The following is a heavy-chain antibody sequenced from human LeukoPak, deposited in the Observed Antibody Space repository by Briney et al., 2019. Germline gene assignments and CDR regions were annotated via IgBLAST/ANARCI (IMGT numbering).Heavy chain of an antibody. V-gene: IGHV7-4-1*02. CDR3: ARDPPRSHGAFDI. D-gene: IGHD1-26*01. CDR1: GYTFPSYP. Sequence: ASVKVSCKASGYTFPSYPMNWVRQAPGQGLEWMGWINTNTGNPTYDQGFTGRFVFSLDTSVSTAYLQISSLEAEDTAVYYCARDPPRSHGAFDIWGQGTMVIVSS. CDR2: INTNTGNP. J-gene: IGHJ3*02.